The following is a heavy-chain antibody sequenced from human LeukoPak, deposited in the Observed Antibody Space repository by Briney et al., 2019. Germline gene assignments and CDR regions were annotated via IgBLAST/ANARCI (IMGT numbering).Heavy chain of an antibody. Sequence: SETLSLTCAVWGFSISSNYYWGWIRQPPGTGLDWIGTIYDSGNTYYNPSLKSRVTISVDTSKNQFSLKLSSVTAADTAVYYCVRSPDSPDYFDSSGYDYWGQGTLVTVSS. J-gene: IGHJ4*02. D-gene: IGHD3-22*01. CDR1: GFSISSNYY. V-gene: IGHV4-38-2*01. CDR2: IYDSGNT. CDR3: VRSPDSPDYFDSSGYDY.